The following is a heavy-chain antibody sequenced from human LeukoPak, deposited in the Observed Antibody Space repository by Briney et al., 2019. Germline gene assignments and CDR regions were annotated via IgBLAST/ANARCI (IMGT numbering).Heavy chain of an antibody. D-gene: IGHD6-13*01. Sequence: GRSLRLSCAASGFTFSSYGMHWVRQAPGKGLEWVAVISYDGSNKYYADSVKGRFTISRDNSKNTLYLQMNSLRAEDTAVYYCAKRIAAPGPYFDYWGQGTLVTVSS. V-gene: IGHV3-30*18. CDR1: GFTFSSYG. J-gene: IGHJ4*02. CDR3: AKRIAAPGPYFDY. CDR2: ISYDGSNK.